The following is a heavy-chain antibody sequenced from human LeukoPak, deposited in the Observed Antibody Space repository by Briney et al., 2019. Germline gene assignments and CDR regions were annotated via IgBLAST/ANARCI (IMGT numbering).Heavy chain of an antibody. V-gene: IGHV4-59*06. D-gene: IGHD3-22*01. J-gene: IGHJ4*02. CDR3: ARANYDSSGYYRLDY. Sequence: SETLSLTCTVSGGSISSYYWSWIRQHPGKGLEWIGYIYYSGSTYYSPSLKSRVTISVDTSKNQFSLKLNSVTAADTAVYYCARANYDSSGYYRLDYWGQGTLVTVSS. CDR2: IYYSGST. CDR1: GGSISSYY.